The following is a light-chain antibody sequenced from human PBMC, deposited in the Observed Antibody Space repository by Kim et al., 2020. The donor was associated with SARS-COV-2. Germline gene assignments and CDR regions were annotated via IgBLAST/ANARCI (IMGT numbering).Light chain of an antibody. J-gene: IGKJ2*01. V-gene: IGKV1-5*01. CDR2: QAS. CDR3: QHYIRFPYT. CDR1: QIIETY. Sequence: PASVGDRVSITCRASQIIETYLAWYQQKPGKAPALLIYQASSLHIGVPSRFSGSGSGTEFTLTINSLQPDDFATYYCQHYIRFPYTFGQGTKLE.